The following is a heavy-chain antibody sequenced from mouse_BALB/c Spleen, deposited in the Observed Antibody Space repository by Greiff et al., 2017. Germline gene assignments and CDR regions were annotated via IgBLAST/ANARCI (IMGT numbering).Heavy chain of an antibody. CDR2: IDPYNGGT. CDR1: GYSFTGYN. Sequence: EVQLQESGPELGKPGASVKISCKASGYSFTGYNMYWVKQSHRKSLEWIGYIDPYNGGTSYNQKSKGKATLTVDKSSSTAYMHLNSLTSKDSAIYYCERGAGRYAMDYWGQGTSVTVSS. V-gene: IGHV1S135*01. J-gene: IGHJ4*01. D-gene: IGHD3-3*01. CDR3: ERGAGRYAMDY.